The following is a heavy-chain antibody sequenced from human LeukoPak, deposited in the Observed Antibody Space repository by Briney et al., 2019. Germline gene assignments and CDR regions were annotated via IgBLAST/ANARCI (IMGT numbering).Heavy chain of an antibody. CDR2: IYPGDSDT. Sequence: GESLKISCKGSGYSFTSYWIGWVRQMPGKGLEWMGIIYPGDSDTRYSPSFQGQVTISADKSISTAYLQWSSLKASDTAMYYCARHQSEDFQRDYCYYMDVWGKGTTVTVSS. D-gene: IGHD3-3*01. J-gene: IGHJ6*03. CDR3: ARHQSEDFQRDYCYYMDV. V-gene: IGHV5-51*01. CDR1: GYSFTSYW.